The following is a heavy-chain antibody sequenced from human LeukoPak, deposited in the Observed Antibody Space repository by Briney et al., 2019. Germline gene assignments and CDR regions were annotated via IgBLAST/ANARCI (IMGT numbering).Heavy chain of an antibody. CDR3: ARGVFSGSYPRGAFDI. J-gene: IGHJ3*02. CDR2: IYYSGST. Sequence: SSETLSLTCTVSGGSISSYYWSWIRQPPGKGLEWIGYIYYSGSTNYNPSLKSRVTISVDTSKNLFSLKLSSVTAADTAVYYCARGVFSGSYPRGAFDIWGQGTMVTVSS. D-gene: IGHD1-26*01. V-gene: IGHV4-59*08. CDR1: GGSISSYY.